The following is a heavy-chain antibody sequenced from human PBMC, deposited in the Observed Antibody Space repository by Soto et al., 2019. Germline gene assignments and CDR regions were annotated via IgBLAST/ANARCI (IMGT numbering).Heavy chain of an antibody. CDR1: GITFIYAW. CDR2: IKSQAGGGTI. Sequence: EVQLVESGGGLVKPGGSLRLSCAASGITFIYAWMDWVRQAPGKRLEWVGRIKSQAGGGTIDYAAPVKGRFTISRDDSKNTVYLQMDSLKTEDTAVYYCTPVFSVALPYSYFWGQGTLVTVSS. J-gene: IGHJ4*02. D-gene: IGHD2-21*01. V-gene: IGHV3-15*07. CDR3: TPVFSVALPYSYF.